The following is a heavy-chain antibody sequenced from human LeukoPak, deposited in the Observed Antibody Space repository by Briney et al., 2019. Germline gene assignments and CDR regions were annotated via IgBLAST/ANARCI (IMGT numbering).Heavy chain of an antibody. CDR1: GGSISSGGYY. CDR3: ARANYGTSRYGMDV. Sequence: SETLSLTCAVSGGSISSGGYYWSWIRQSPGKGLEWIGYIYHSGSTYYNPSLKSRVTISVDRSKNQFFLKLSSVTAADAAVYYYARANYGTSRYGMDVWGQGATVTVSS. CDR2: IYHSGST. J-gene: IGHJ6*02. V-gene: IGHV4-30-2*06. D-gene: IGHD3-10*01.